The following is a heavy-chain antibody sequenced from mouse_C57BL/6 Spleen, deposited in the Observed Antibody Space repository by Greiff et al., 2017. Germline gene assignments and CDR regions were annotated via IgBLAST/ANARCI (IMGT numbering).Heavy chain of an antibody. Sequence: QVQLQQSGAELVRPGASVTLSCKASGYTFTDYEMHWVKQTPVHGLEWIGAIDPETGGPAYNQKFKGKAILTADKSSSTAYMELRSLTSEASAVYYCTRTYFDYWGQGTTLTVAS. CDR1: GYTFTDYE. J-gene: IGHJ2*01. CDR3: TRTYFDY. V-gene: IGHV1-15*01. CDR2: IDPETGGP.